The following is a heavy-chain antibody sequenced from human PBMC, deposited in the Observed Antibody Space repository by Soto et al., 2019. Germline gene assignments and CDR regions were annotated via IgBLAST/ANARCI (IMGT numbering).Heavy chain of an antibody. J-gene: IGHJ6*02. D-gene: IGHD1-1*01. CDR2: IIPLFGTA. CDR3: ANVEYVLAGYGMDV. CDR1: GGTCSSYA. V-gene: IGHV1-69*12. Sequence: QVQLVQSGAEGKKPGSAVKVSCTASGGTCSSYAISWVRQAPGQGLEWMGGIIPLFGTANYAQKFQGRVTITADESTSTAYMELRSLRSEDTAVYYCANVEYVLAGYGMDVWGQGPTVTVSS.